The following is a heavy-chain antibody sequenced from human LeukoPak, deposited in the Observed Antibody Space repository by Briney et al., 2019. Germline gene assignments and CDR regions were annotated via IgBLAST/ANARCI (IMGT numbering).Heavy chain of an antibody. J-gene: IGHJ4*02. CDR1: GFTFSSYW. V-gene: IGHV3-7*01. CDR3: AKSRYSSGWDYFDY. Sequence: GGSLRLSCAASGFTFSSYWMTWVRQAPGKGLEWVANIKQDGSEKYYVDSVKGRFTISRDNAKNSVYLQMNSLRAEDTAVYYCAKSRYSSGWDYFDYCGQGTLVTVSS. D-gene: IGHD6-19*01. CDR2: IKQDGSEK.